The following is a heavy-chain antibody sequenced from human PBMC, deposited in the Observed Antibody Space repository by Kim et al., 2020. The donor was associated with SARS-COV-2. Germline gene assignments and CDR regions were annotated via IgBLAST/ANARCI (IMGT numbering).Heavy chain of an antibody. Sequence: ASVKVSCKASGYIFTDYSIHWVRQAPGQGLEWMGRIRPNSRGTDYAQRFQGRVTMTRDTSINTAYMEVNWLRSDDTAVYFCARGDHYKCNFWGQGTLVTV. D-gene: IGHD1-20*01. CDR3: ARGDHYKCNF. CDR2: IRPNSRGT. CDR1: GYIFTDYS. V-gene: IGHV1-2*06. J-gene: IGHJ4*02.